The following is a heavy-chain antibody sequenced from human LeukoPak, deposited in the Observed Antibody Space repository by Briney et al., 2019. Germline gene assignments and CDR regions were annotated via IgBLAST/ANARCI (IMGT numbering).Heavy chain of an antibody. CDR2: IFSST. V-gene: IGHV3-53*01. CDR1: GFTVSSNS. D-gene: IGHD2-15*01. Sequence: GGSLRLSCTVSGFTVSSNSMSWVRQAPGKGLEWVSFIFSSTHYSDSVKGRFTISRDNSKNTLYLQMNSLRAEDTAVYYCARDIGFYCSGGSCYFDYWGQGTLVTVSS. J-gene: IGHJ4*02. CDR3: ARDIGFYCSGGSCYFDY.